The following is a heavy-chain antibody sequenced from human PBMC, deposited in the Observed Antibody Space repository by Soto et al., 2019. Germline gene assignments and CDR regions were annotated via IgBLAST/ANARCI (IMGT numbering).Heavy chain of an antibody. J-gene: IGHJ4*02. Sequence: QVQLVESGGGVVQPGRSLRLSGAASGFTFSSFGMHWVRRAPGKGLEWVAVVSYDGSEKHYADSVKGRISISRDNSKNTLYLQMNSLRPEDMAVYYCAKGGRADSYFDYWGQGTLVTVSS. CDR2: VSYDGSEK. CDR3: AKGGRADSYFDY. CDR1: GFTFSSFG. V-gene: IGHV3-30*18. D-gene: IGHD1-26*01.